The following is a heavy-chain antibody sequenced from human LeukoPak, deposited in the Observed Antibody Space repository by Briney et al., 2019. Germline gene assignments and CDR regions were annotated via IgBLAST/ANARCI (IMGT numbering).Heavy chain of an antibody. CDR3: ARHSYPGSWFDP. V-gene: IGHV4-39*01. J-gene: IGHJ5*02. CDR2: ISYKYSGST. Sequence: SETLPLTCICTGSSLSSRSYDWVWIRQPRGKGLECIGSISYKYSGSTYYTPSLKSRVTISVDTSKNPLSLKLSSLTAADTAVYYCARHSYPGSWFDPWGQGILVTVSS. CDR1: GSSLSSRSYD. D-gene: IGHD2-15*01.